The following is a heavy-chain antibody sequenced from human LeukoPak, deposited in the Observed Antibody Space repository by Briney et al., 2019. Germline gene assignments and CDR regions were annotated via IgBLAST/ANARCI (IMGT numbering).Heavy chain of an antibody. CDR1: GDTFSSYA. CDR3: ARDQIFGVVALSDP. CDR2: IIPIFGTA. J-gene: IGHJ5*02. Sequence: ASVKVSCKASGDTFSSYAISWVRQAPGQGLEWMGGIIPIFGTANYAQKFQGRVTITADESTSTAYMELSSLRSEDTAVYYCARDQIFGVVALSDPWGQGTLVTVSS. V-gene: IGHV1-69*01. D-gene: IGHD3-3*01.